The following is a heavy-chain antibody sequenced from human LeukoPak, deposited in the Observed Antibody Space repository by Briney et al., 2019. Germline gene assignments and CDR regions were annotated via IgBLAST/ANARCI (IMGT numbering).Heavy chain of an antibody. D-gene: IGHD3-10*01. Sequence: ASVKVSCTASGYTFTSYDINWVRQATGQGLEWMGWMNPNSGNTGYAQKFQGRVTMTRNTSISTAYMELSSLRSEDTAVYYCARESMVRGGGGDYWGQGTLVTVSS. CDR2: MNPNSGNT. J-gene: IGHJ4*02. V-gene: IGHV1-8*01. CDR3: ARESMVRGGGGDY. CDR1: GYTFTSYD.